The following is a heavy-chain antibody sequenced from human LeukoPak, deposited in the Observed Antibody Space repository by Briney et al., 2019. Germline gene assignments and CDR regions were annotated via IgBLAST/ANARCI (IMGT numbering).Heavy chain of an antibody. J-gene: IGHJ4*02. CDR1: GFTFNNYW. V-gene: IGHV3-7*01. Sequence: GGSLRLSCAASGFTFNNYWMSWARQAPGKGLEWVANINQDVGEKYYVDPVKGRFTISRDNAKNSLYLQMNSLRVEDTAVYYCARVRTSVGLDYWGQGTLVTVSS. CDR3: ARVRTSVGLDY. CDR2: INQDVGEK. D-gene: IGHD2-15*01.